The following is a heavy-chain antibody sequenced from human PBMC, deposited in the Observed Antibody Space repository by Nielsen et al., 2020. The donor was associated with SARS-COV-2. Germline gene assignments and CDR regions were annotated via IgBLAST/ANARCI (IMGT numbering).Heavy chain of an antibody. CDR1: GFTFDDYA. CDR3: AKLYSGYDWDYFDY. Sequence: SCAASGFTFDDYAMHWVRQAPGKGLEWVSGISWNSGSIGYADSVKGRFTISRDNAKNSLYLQMNSLRAEDTALYYCAKLYSGYDWDYFDYWGQGTLVTVSS. V-gene: IGHV3-9*01. CDR2: ISWNSGSI. J-gene: IGHJ4*02. D-gene: IGHD5-12*01.